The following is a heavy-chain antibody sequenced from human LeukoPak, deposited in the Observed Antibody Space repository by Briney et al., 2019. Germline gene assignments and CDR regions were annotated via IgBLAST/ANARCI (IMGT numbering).Heavy chain of an antibody. V-gene: IGHV3-7*01. D-gene: IGHD4-17*01. CDR1: ESTFNNYV. CDR3: ARDYGDYDGSDY. Sequence: GGSLRLSCAASESTFNNYVVSWIRQAPGKGLEWVANIKQDGSEEYYVDSVKGRFTISRDNAKNSLYLQMNSLRAEDTAVYYCARDYGDYDGSDYWGQGTLVTVSS. CDR2: IKQDGSEE. J-gene: IGHJ4*02.